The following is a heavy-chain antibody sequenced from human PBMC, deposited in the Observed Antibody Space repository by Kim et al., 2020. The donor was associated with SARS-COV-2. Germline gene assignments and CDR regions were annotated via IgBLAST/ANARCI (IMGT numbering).Heavy chain of an antibody. CDR3: ARVIWGSYRYTDS. V-gene: IGHV7-4-1*02. D-gene: IGHD3-16*02. CDR1: GYTFTNYA. Sequence: ASVKVSCKASGYTFTNYAISWVRQAPGQGLEWMGWINTDTGNPTYAQAFTGRFVFSVDTSVSTTYLQISSLKAEDTALYHCARVIWGSYRYTDSWGQGTLVTVSS. CDR2: INTDTGNP. J-gene: IGHJ4*02.